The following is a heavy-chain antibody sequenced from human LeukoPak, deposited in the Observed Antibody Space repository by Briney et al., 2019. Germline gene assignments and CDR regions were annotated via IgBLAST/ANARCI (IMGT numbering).Heavy chain of an antibody. Sequence: SETLSLTCAVSGGSISSGGYSWSWIRQPPGKGLEWIGYIYHSGSTYYNPSLKSRVTISVDRSKNQFSLKLSSVTAADTAVYYCARTYYYDSSGYWPNGAFDIWGQGTMVTVSS. CDR1: GGSISSGGYS. CDR3: ARTYYYDSSGYWPNGAFDI. V-gene: IGHV4-30-2*01. D-gene: IGHD3-22*01. CDR2: IYHSGST. J-gene: IGHJ3*02.